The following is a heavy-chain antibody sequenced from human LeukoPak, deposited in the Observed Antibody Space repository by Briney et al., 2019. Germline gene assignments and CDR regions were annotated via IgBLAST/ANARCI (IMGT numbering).Heavy chain of an antibody. Sequence: SETLSLTCAVYGGSLSGYYWSWIRQPAGKGLEWIGRIYTSGSTNYNPSLKSRVTISVDTSKNQFSLKLRSVTAADTAVYYCARDRIVGSDYYDSSGYLVPRGFDPWGQGTLVTVSS. CDR2: IYTSGST. CDR3: ARDRIVGSDYYDSSGYLVPRGFDP. CDR1: GGSLSGYY. J-gene: IGHJ5*02. D-gene: IGHD3-22*01. V-gene: IGHV4-4*07.